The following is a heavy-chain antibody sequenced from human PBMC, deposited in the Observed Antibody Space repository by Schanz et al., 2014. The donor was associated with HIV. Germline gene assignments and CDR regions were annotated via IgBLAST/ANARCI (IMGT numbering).Heavy chain of an antibody. Sequence: EVQLMESGGGLVKPGGSLRLSCAAGGFTSSDYTMNWVRQAPGKGLEWVSSISSSSGYIRYADSVRGRFTISRDNAKNSLYLQMNSLSVEDTAVYYCANSDRITVGGAIDCWGQGTLVTVSS. CDR3: ANSDRITVGGAIDC. J-gene: IGHJ4*02. CDR1: GFTSSDYT. CDR2: ISSSSGYI. V-gene: IGHV3-21*01. D-gene: IGHD3-16*01.